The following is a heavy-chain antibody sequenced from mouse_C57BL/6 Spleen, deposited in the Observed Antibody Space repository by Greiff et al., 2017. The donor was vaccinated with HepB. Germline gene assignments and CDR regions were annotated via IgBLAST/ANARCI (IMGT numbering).Heavy chain of an antibody. J-gene: IGHJ1*03. CDR3: ARSGDGYYGWYFDV. Sequence: VQLQQPGAELVKPGASVKMSCKASGYTFTSYWITWVKQRPGQGLEWIGDIYPGSGSTNYNEKFKSKATLTVDTSSSTAYMQLSSLTSEDSAVYYCARSGDGYYGWYFDVWGTGTTVTVSS. CDR1: GYTFTSYW. CDR2: IYPGSGST. D-gene: IGHD2-3*01. V-gene: IGHV1-55*01.